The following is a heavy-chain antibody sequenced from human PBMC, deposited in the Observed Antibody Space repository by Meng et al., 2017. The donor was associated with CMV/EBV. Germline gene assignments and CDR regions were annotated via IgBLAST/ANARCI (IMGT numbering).Heavy chain of an antibody. CDR1: EYTFTGSY. D-gene: IGHD3-22*01. CDR3: ARRVGGGYGY. J-gene: IGHJ4*02. Sequence: SVPVSCKASEYTFTGSYIHWVRQAPGQGLEGMGWISPNSGGTNYAQNFQGRVTMTSDTSITTAYMELSSLRSDDTDVYYCARRVGGGYGYWGQGTPVTVSS. CDR2: ISPNSGGT. V-gene: IGHV1-2*02.